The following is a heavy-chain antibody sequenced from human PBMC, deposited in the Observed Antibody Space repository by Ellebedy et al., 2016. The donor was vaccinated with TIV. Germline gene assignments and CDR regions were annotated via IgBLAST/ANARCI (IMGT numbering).Heavy chain of an antibody. Sequence: GESLKISCAASGFTFSSYAMHWVRQAPGKGLEWVAVIWYDGSNKYYADSVKGRFTISRDNSKDTLYLQMNSLRGDDTAVYYCAKEAWFLFGVYCTTTRCYSDYWGQGTLLTVSS. D-gene: IGHD2-2*01. CDR2: IWYDGSNK. V-gene: IGHV3-33*06. J-gene: IGHJ4*02. CDR3: AKEAWFLFGVYCTTTRCYSDY. CDR1: GFTFSSYA.